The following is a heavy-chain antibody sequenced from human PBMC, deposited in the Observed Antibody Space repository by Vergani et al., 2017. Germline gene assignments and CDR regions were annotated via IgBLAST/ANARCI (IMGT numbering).Heavy chain of an antibody. CDR1: GGTFSSYA. CDR2: IIPIFGTA. D-gene: IGHD2-2*01. V-gene: IGHV1-69*06. CDR3: AKESLVVPAAQGSDFDY. J-gene: IGHJ4*02. Sequence: QVQLVQSGAEVKKPGSSVKVSCKASGGTFSSYAISWVRQAPGQGLEWMGGIIPIFGTANYAQKFQGRVTITADKSTSTAYMELSSLRSEDTAVYYCAKESLVVPAAQGSDFDYWGQGTLVTVSS.